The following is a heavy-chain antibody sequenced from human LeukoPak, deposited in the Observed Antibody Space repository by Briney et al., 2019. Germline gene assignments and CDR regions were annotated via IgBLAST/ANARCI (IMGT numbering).Heavy chain of an antibody. CDR2: IIPIFGTA. Sequence: TSVKVSCKASGGTFSSYAISWVRQAPGQGLEWMGGIIPIFGTANYAQKFQGRVTITTDESTSTAYMELSSLRSEDTAVYYCAREGVVVPAEGAFDIWGQGTMVTVSS. D-gene: IGHD2-2*01. V-gene: IGHV1-69*05. CDR3: AREGVVVPAEGAFDI. CDR1: GGTFSSYA. J-gene: IGHJ3*02.